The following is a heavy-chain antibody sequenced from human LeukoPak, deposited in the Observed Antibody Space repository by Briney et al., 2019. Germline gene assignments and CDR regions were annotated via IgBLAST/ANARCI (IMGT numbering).Heavy chain of an antibody. Sequence: KTSETLSLTCTVSGGSISSSSYYWGWIRQPPGKGLEWIGSIYYSGSTYYNPSLKSRVTISVDTSKNQFSLKLSSVTAADTAVYYCAGCYGYSSSWPLDVWGQGTTVTVSS. D-gene: IGHD6-13*01. V-gene: IGHV4-39*07. CDR3: AGCYGYSSSWPLDV. CDR2: IYYSGST. J-gene: IGHJ6*02. CDR1: GGSISSSSYY.